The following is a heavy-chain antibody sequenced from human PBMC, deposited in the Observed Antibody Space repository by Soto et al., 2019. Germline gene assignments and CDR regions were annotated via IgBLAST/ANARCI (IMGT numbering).Heavy chain of an antibody. CDR3: ARVGNSGYDYHYGMDV. Sequence: QVQLVQSGAEVKKPGASVKVSCKASGYTFTSYGISWVRQAPGQGLEWMGWISAYNGNTNYAQKLQGRVTMTTDTSTSTAYVELRSLRSDDTAVYYCARVGNSGYDYHYGMDVWGQGTTVTVSS. J-gene: IGHJ6*02. D-gene: IGHD5-12*01. CDR2: ISAYNGNT. CDR1: GYTFTSYG. V-gene: IGHV1-18*01.